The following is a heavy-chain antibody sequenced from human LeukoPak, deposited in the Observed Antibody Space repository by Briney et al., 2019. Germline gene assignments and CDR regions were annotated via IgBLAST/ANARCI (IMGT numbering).Heavy chain of an antibody. J-gene: IGHJ4*02. D-gene: IGHD3-22*01. CDR3: ARGTYYDSSGYYYMTYYFDY. V-gene: IGHV4-39*07. CDR2: IYYSGST. Sequence: ETLSLTCTVSGGSISGSSYYWGWIRQPPGKGLEWIGSIYYSGSTYYNPSLKSRVTISVDTSKNQFSLKLSSVTAADTAVYYCARGTYYDSSGYYYMTYYFDYWGQGTLVTVSS. CDR1: GGSISGSSYY.